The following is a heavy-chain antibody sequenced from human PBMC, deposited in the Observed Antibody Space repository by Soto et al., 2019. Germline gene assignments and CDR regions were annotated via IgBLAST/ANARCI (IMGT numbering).Heavy chain of an antibody. CDR3: ARARASGYAYPHAFDI. D-gene: IGHD5-12*01. CDR2: ISTYNGNT. Sequence: QVQLVQSGVEMRKPGASVKVSCKASGYTFTHYGITWVRQAPGQGLEWMGWISTYNGNTNYAQNLQDRLPRTTHTSTCSDYMELRSLRSDDMAVYYCARARASGYAYPHAFDIWGQETMVTVSS. V-gene: IGHV1-18*03. CDR1: GYTFTHYG. J-gene: IGHJ3*02.